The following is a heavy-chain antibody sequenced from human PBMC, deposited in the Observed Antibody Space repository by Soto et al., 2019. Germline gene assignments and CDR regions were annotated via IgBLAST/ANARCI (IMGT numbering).Heavy chain of an antibody. CDR1: GYPFTSYG. Sequence: ASVKVSCKASGYPFTSYGISWVRQAPGQGLEWMGWISAYNGNTNYAQKLQGRVTMTTDTSTSTAYMELRSLRSDDTAVYYCARDGQGYCSSTSCSYYYYYYGMDVWGQGTTVTVSS. D-gene: IGHD2-2*01. V-gene: IGHV1-18*01. CDR2: ISAYNGNT. CDR3: ARDGQGYCSSTSCSYYYYYYGMDV. J-gene: IGHJ6*02.